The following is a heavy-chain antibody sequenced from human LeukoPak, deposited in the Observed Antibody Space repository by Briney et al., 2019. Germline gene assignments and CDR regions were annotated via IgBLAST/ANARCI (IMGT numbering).Heavy chain of an antibody. V-gene: IGHV3-23*01. Sequence: PGGSLRLSCAASGFTFSRYAMSWVRQAPGKGLEWVSAISGSGGSTYYADSVKGRFTISRDNSKNTLYLQMNSLRAEDTAVYYCAKGALSGGYDSSDYSIDYWGQGTLVTVSS. J-gene: IGHJ4*02. D-gene: IGHD3-22*01. CDR3: AKGALSGGYDSSDYSIDY. CDR1: GFTFSRYA. CDR2: ISGSGGST.